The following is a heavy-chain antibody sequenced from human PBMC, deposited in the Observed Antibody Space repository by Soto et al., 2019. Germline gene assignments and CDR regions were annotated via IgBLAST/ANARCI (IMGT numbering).Heavy chain of an antibody. J-gene: IGHJ4*02. Sequence: SETLSLTCTVSGGSISSSSYYWGWIRQPPGKGLEWIGSIYYSGSTYYNPSLKSRVTISVDTSKNQFSLKLSSVTAADTAVYYCARQGAAGSILFDYWGQGTLVTVSS. V-gene: IGHV4-39*01. CDR2: IYYSGST. D-gene: IGHD6-19*01. CDR1: GGSISSSSYY. CDR3: ARQGAAGSILFDY.